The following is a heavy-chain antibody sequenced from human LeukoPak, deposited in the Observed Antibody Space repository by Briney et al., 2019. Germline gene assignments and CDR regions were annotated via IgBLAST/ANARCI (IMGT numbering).Heavy chain of an antibody. CDR3: AREIAAAYFDY. CDR1: GFTFSSYA. Sequence: QTGGSLRLSCAVSGFTFSSYAMAWVRQAPGKGLEWVSSITGGAYVMYNEDAVKGRFTISRENPKNTLYLQMHSLRAEDTAVYYCAREIAAAYFDYWGQGTLVTVSS. V-gene: IGHV3-23*01. J-gene: IGHJ4*02. D-gene: IGHD6-13*01. CDR2: ITGGAYVM.